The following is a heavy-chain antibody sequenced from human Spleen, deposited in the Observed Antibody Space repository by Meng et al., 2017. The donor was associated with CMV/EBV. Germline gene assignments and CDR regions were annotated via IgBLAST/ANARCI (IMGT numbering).Heavy chain of an antibody. CDR3: ARRGSRMGWFDS. Sequence: ASVKVSCKASGYTFTSYFMHWVRQAPGQGLEWMGWISAYNGNTNYAQKLQGRVTMTTDTSTSTAYMELRSLRSDDTAVYYCARRGSRMGWFDSWGQGTLVTVSS. V-gene: IGHV1-18*04. CDR1: GYTFTSYF. CDR2: ISAYNGNT. D-gene: IGHD2-8*01. J-gene: IGHJ5*01.